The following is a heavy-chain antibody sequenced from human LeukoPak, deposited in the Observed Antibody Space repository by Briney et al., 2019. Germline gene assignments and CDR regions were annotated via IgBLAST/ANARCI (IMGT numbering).Heavy chain of an antibody. Sequence: PGGSLRLSCEASGFTFTSYAMNWVRQAPGKGLEWVSAISSSSGMIYYADSVKGQFTISRDNAKNSLYLQMNSLRAEDTAVYYCARASWGSAMVLAATASDFWGQGTLVTVSS. CDR1: GFTFTSYA. CDR2: ISSSSGMI. V-gene: IGHV3-21*01. D-gene: IGHD2-15*01. CDR3: ARASWGSAMVLAATASDF. J-gene: IGHJ4*02.